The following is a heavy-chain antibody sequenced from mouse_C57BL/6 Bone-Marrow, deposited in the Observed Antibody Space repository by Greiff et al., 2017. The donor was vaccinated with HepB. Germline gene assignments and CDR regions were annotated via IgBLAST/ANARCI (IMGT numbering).Heavy chain of an antibody. V-gene: IGHV5-4*03. J-gene: IGHJ2*01. CDR2: ISDGGSYT. CDR1: GFTFSSYA. Sequence: EVKLMESGGGLVKPGGSLELSCAASGFTFSSYAMSWVRQTPEKRLEWVATISDGGSYTYYPDNVKGRFTISRDNAKNNLYLQMSHLKSEDTAMYYCARGKIYFDYWGQGTTLTVSS. CDR3: ARGKIYFDY.